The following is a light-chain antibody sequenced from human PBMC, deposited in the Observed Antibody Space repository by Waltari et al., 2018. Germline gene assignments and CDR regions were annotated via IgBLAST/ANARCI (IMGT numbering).Light chain of an antibody. CDR3: QHSHSIPRD. J-gene: IGKJ5*01. V-gene: IGKV1-39*01. CDR2: AAS. CDR1: QSISTY. Sequence: EIHMSQSPSCLSASVGDRVTITCRASQSISTYINWYQQKLGKAPNLLIHAASGLQSGVPSRFSRSRSLTEFTLTISRLQPEDFVTYYCQHSHSIPRDFGQRTRLEIK.